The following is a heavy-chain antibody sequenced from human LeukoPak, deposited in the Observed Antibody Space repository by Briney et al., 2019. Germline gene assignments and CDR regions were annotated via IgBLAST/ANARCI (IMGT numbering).Heavy chain of an antibody. Sequence: ASVKVSCKASGYTFTSYGISWVRQAPGQGLEWMGWISAYNGNTNYAQKLQGRVTMTTDTSTSTAYMELRSLRSDDTAVYYCARDINHYDFWSGYHAFDIWGQGTMVTVSS. V-gene: IGHV1-18*01. CDR1: GYTFTSYG. CDR2: ISAYNGNT. CDR3: ARDINHYDFWSGYHAFDI. D-gene: IGHD3-3*01. J-gene: IGHJ3*02.